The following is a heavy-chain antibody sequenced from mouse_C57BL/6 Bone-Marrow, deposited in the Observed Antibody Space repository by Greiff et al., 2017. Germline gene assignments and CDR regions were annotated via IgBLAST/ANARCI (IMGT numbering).Heavy chain of an antibody. CDR1: GFTFNTYA. D-gene: IGHD1-1*01. V-gene: IGHV10-3*01. Sequence: EVQLVESGGGLVQPKGSLKLSCAASGFTFNTYAMHWVRQAPGKGLEWVARIRSKSSNYATYSADSVKERFTISRDDSQSMLYLQMNNLKPADTAMYYCVRATPHTYYGSSYGRYFDVWGTGTTVTVSS. CDR2: IRSKSSNYAT. J-gene: IGHJ1*03. CDR3: VRATPHTYYGSSYGRYFDV.